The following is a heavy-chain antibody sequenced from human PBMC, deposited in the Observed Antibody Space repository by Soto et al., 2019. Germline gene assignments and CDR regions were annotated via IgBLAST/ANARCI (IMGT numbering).Heavy chain of an antibody. V-gene: IGHV1-46*01. D-gene: IGHD3-3*01. CDR1: GYTFTSYY. Sequence: ASVKVSCKASGYTFTSYYMHWVRQAPGQGLEWMGIINPSGGRTSYAQKFQGRVTMTRDTATSTVYMELSSLRSEDTDVYYCEKAERRNYHFWSRYYLNYFDYWCQGTLVTVSS. CDR2: INPSGGRT. CDR3: EKAERRNYHFWSRYYLNYFDY. J-gene: IGHJ4*02.